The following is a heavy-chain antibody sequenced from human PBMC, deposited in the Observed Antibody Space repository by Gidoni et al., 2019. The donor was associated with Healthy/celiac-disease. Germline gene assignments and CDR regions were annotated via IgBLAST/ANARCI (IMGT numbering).Heavy chain of an antibody. CDR1: GFTFSSYW. V-gene: IGHV3-7*01. CDR2: IKQDGSEK. Sequence: EVQLVESGGGLVQPGGSLRLSCAASGFTFSSYWMRWVRQAPGKGLEWVANIKQDGSEKYYVDSVKGRFTISRDNAKNSLYLQMNSLRAEDTAVYYCARDYVGHPWRYFDWVYWYFDLWGRGTLVTVSS. J-gene: IGHJ2*01. CDR3: ARDYVGHPWRYFDWVYWYFDL. D-gene: IGHD3-9*01.